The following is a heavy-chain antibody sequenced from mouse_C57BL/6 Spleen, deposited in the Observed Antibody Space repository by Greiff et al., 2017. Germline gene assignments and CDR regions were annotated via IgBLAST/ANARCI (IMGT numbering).Heavy chain of an antibody. CDR2: IDPNSGGT. J-gene: IGHJ2*01. Sequence: VKLQESGAELVKPGASVKLSCKASGYTFTSYWMHWVKQRPGRGLEWIGRIDPNSGGTKYNEKFKSKATLTVDKPSSTAYMQLSSLTSEDSAVYYCAKVYYYGSNYYFDYWGQGTTLTVSS. CDR1: GYTFTSYW. V-gene: IGHV1-72*01. CDR3: AKVYYYGSNYYFDY. D-gene: IGHD1-1*01.